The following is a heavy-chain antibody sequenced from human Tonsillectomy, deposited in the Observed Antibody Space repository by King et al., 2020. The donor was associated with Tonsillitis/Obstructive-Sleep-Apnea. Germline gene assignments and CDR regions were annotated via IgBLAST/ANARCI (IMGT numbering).Heavy chain of an antibody. CDR3: TRDHCSSTSCYTHYGMDV. D-gene: IGHD2-2*02. V-gene: IGHV3-49*04. CDR2: IRSKAYGGTT. Sequence: DVQLVESGGGLVQPGRSLRLSCTASGFTFGDYAMSWVRQAPGKGLEWVGFIRSKAYGGTTEYAASVKGRFTISRDDSKSIAYLQMNSLKTEDTAVYYCTRDHCSSTSCYTHYGMDVWGQGTTVTVSS. J-gene: IGHJ6*02. CDR1: GFTFGDYA.